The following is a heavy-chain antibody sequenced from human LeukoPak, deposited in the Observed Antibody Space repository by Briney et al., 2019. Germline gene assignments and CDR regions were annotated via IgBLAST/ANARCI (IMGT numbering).Heavy chain of an antibody. V-gene: IGHV3-21*04. Sequence: GGTLRLSCAASGFTFSSYSMNWVRQAPGKGLEWVSSISSGTSFIYYADSVKGRFTISRDNAKNSLYLQMNSLRAEDMALYYCAKDIDSSGYYNAFDIWGQGTMVTVSS. CDR3: AKDIDSSGYYNAFDI. CDR2: ISSGTSFI. D-gene: IGHD3-22*01. J-gene: IGHJ3*02. CDR1: GFTFSSYS.